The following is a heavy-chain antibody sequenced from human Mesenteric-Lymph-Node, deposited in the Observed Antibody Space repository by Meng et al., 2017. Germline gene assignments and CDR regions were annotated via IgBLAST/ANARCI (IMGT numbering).Heavy chain of an antibody. CDR1: GFTFSSYA. Sequence: GGPLRLSCAASGFTFSSYAMSWVRQAPGKGLEWVSAISGSGGSTYYADSVKGRFTISRDNSKNTLYLQMNSLRAEDTAVYYCAKTRSRPVWFGELLQFDPWGQGTLVTVSS. J-gene: IGHJ5*02. CDR2: ISGSGGST. CDR3: AKTRSRPVWFGELLQFDP. V-gene: IGHV3-23*01. D-gene: IGHD3-10*01.